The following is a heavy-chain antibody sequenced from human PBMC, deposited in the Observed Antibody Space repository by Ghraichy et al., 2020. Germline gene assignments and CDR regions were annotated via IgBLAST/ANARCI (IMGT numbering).Heavy chain of an antibody. CDR1: GLSDYS. V-gene: IGHV3-48*02. D-gene: IGHD4-23*01. Sequence: LSLTCVGSGLSDYSMNWVRQSPGKGLEWISYITRSSSFKSYADSVKGRFTISRDNAQNSLYLQMNSLRDEDTAVYYCARGSSVVRFYYYDGMDVWGQGPTVTVSS. CDR3: ARGSSVVRFYYYDGMDV. CDR2: ITRSSSFK. J-gene: IGHJ6*02.